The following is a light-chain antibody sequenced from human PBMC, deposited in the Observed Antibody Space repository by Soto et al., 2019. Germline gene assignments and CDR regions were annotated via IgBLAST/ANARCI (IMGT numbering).Light chain of an antibody. CDR3: GSYADSSTWV. CDR1: SSDVGGYNL. V-gene: IGLV2-23*01. Sequence: QSALTQPASVSGSPGQSVTISCTGTSSDVGGYNLVSWYQQHPGKAPKLMIYEGSKRPSGVSNRFSGSKSGNTASLTISGLQAEDEADYYCGSYADSSTWVFGGGTKLTVL. CDR2: EGS. J-gene: IGLJ3*02.